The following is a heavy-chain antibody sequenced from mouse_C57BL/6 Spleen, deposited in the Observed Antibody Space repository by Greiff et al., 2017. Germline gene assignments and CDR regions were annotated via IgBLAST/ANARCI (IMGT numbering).Heavy chain of an antibody. CDR3: TRYTTVVAGMDY. D-gene: IGHD1-1*01. CDR1: GYTFTDYE. J-gene: IGHJ2*01. Sequence: QVQLQQSGAELVRPGASVTLSCKASGYTFTDYEMHWVKQTPVHGLEWIGAIDPETGGTAYNQKFKGKAILTADKSSSTAYMELRSLTSEDSAVYYCTRYTTVVAGMDYWGQGTTLTVSS. V-gene: IGHV1-15*01. CDR2: IDPETGGT.